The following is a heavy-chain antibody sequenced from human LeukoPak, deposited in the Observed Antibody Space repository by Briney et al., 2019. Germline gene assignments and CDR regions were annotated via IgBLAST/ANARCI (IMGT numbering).Heavy chain of an antibody. CDR3: ASEAFCAGGSCNVQRVAS. CDR1: GYTFTAYS. Sequence: SVKLSCKASGYTFTAYSIDWVRQAPGQSLERMGWIDTNTGATKYAQKFQGRVTITRDTSTGTAYMELSRLISGDTALYYCASEAFCAGGSCNVQRVASWGPETLVTVSS. J-gene: IGHJ4*02. D-gene: IGHD2-8*02. CDR2: IDTNTGAT. V-gene: IGHV1-2*02.